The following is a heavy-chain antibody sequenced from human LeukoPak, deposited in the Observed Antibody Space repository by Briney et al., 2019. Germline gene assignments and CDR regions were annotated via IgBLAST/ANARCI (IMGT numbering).Heavy chain of an antibody. CDR1: GGSFNDYY. D-gene: IGHD1-14*01. CDR2: ISGSGGST. J-gene: IGHJ3*01. Sequence: ETLSLTCAVSGGSFNDYYWSWIRQSPGKGLEWVSSISGSGGSTFYADSVKGRFTISRDNSKNTFYLQMNSLRAEDTAIYYCAKRITVVARDAFDFWGQGTMVTVSS. V-gene: IGHV3-23*01. CDR3: AKRITVVARDAFDF.